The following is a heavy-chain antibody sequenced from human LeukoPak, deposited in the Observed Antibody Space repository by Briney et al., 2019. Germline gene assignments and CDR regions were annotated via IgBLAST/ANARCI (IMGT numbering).Heavy chain of an antibody. CDR2: IYHSGST. CDR1: GGSISSGGYY. V-gene: IGHV4-30-2*01. J-gene: IGHJ4*02. Sequence: SETLSLTCIVSGGSISSGGYYWSWIRQPPGKGLEWIGYIYHSGSTYYNPSLKSRVTISVDRSKNQFSLKLSSVTAADTAVYYCARDRGDGYNDIDYWGQGTLVTVSS. CDR3: ARDRGDGYNDIDY. D-gene: IGHD5-24*01.